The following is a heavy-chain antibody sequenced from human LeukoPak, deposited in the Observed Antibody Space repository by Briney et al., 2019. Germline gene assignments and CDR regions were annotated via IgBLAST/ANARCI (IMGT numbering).Heavy chain of an antibody. CDR3: AGPLHYYGSGSRPRAIDY. J-gene: IGHJ4*02. V-gene: IGHV4-34*01. Sequence: QSSETLSLTCAVYGGSFSGYYWSWIRQPPGKGPEWIGEINHSGSTNYNPSLKSRVTISVDTSKNQFSLKLSSVTAADTAVYYCAGPLHYYGSGSRPRAIDYWGQGTLVTVSS. CDR1: GGSFSGYY. D-gene: IGHD3-10*01. CDR2: INHSGST.